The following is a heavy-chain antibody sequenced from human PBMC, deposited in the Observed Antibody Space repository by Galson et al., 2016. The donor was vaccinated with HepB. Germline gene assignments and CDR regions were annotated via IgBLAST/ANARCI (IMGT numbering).Heavy chain of an antibody. J-gene: IGHJ2*01. V-gene: IGHV4-31*03. CDR2: IYFSGNT. CDR3: ARPRNPRGHFDL. Sequence: TLSLTCTVSGGATSSGGYYWSWIRQHPGKGLEWIGYIYFSGNTHYNPSLKSRLSISVDTSKNQFSLKLSDVTAADTAVYYLARPRNPRGHFDLWGRGTQATVSP. CDR1: GGATSSGGYY.